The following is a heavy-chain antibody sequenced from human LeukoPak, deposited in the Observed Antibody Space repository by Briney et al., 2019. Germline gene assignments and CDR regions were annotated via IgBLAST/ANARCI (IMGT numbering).Heavy chain of an antibody. CDR3: ATYTHWVAGDV. J-gene: IGHJ6*02. CDR1: GFTFSDSW. Sequence: GGSLRLSCAASGFTFSDSWMSWVRQAPGKGLEGVANMNQDGSAKGYVDSVKGRFTISRDNARNSLYLQMSSLRPEDTAVYYCATYTHWVAGDVWGQGTTVTVSS. V-gene: IGHV3-7*01. D-gene: IGHD3-16*01. CDR2: MNQDGSAK.